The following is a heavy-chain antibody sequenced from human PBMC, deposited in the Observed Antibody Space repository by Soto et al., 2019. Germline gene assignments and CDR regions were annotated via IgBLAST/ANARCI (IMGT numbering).Heavy chain of an antibody. CDR1: GGSISSGGYS. Sequence: SETLSLTCAVSGGSISSGGYSWSWIRQPPGKGLEWIGFIFHSGRTSYNPSLKSRVTISIDRSKNQFSLNLTSVTAADTAVYYCAREGGAGISSWFDPWGQGTLVTVSS. V-gene: IGHV4-30-2*01. J-gene: IGHJ5*02. CDR3: AREGGAGISSWFDP. D-gene: IGHD1-1*01. CDR2: IFHSGRT.